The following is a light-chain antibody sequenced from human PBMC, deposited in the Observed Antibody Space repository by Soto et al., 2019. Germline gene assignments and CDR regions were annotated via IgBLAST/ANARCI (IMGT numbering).Light chain of an antibody. Sequence: DIQMTQSPSTLSASVGDRVTITCRASQSISSWLAWYQQKAGKAPNLLIYKASTLKSGVPSRFSGSGSGTEFTLTISSLQPDDFATYYCQHYNSYSEAFGQGTKVDI. CDR2: KAS. V-gene: IGKV1-5*03. J-gene: IGKJ1*01. CDR3: QHYNSYSEA. CDR1: QSISSW.